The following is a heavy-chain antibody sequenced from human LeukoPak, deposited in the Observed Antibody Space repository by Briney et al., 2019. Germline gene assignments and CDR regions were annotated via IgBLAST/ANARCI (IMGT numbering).Heavy chain of an antibody. CDR2: IYYSGST. J-gene: IGHJ2*01. V-gene: IGHV4-39*01. CDR1: GGSINSSGYF. D-gene: IGHD4-17*01. CDR3: ARAGYGASVGWYFDL. Sequence: PSETLSLTCTVSGGSINSSGYFWGWIRQPPGKGLEWIGTIYYSGSTYYNPSLRSRITISVDTSRNQFSLKLSSVTAAETAVYYCARAGYGASVGWYFDLWGRGTLVTVSS.